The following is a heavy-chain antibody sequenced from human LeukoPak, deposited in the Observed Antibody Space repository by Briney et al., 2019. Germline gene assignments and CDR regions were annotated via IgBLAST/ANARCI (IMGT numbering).Heavy chain of an antibody. CDR3: AKRRAVAGQYYFDY. J-gene: IGHJ4*02. CDR1: GYSFTSYW. Sequence: GESLKIPCEGSGYSFTSYWIGWGRQMPGKGLELMGLIYPGDSATRYSPSFQGLVTISVDKTITTAYLQWSSLKASDTAMYYCAKRRAVAGQYYFDYWGQGTLVTVSS. V-gene: IGHV5-51*01. CDR2: IYPGDSAT. D-gene: IGHD6-19*01.